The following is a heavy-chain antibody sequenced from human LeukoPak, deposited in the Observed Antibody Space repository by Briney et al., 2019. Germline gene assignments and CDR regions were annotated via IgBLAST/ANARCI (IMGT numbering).Heavy chain of an antibody. CDR2: IYYSGST. CDR1: GGSISSYY. D-gene: IGHD3-10*01. CDR3: ATSRVRGVTYFDY. J-gene: IGHJ4*02. V-gene: IGHV4-59*03. Sequence: SETLSLTCTVSGGSISSYYWSWIRQPPGKGLEWTGYIYYSGSTNYNPSLKSRVTISVDTSKNQFSLKLRSVTAADTAVYYCATSRVRGVTYFDYWGQGTLVTVSS.